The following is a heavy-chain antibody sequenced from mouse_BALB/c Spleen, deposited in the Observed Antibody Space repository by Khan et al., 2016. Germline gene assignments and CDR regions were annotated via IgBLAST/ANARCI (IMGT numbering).Heavy chain of an antibody. Sequence: QVTLKESGPGILQPSQTLNLTCSFAGFSLSTSNVGVSWIRQPSGKGLEWLAHIYWDDDKRYNPSLKSRLTISKDTSSNQVFLKITSVDTADTATYYWTPQLGRGFAYWGQGTLVTVSA. CDR2: IYWDDDK. CDR3: TPQLGRGFAY. CDR1: GFSLSTSNVG. D-gene: IGHD4-1*02. J-gene: IGHJ3*01. V-gene: IGHV8-12*01.